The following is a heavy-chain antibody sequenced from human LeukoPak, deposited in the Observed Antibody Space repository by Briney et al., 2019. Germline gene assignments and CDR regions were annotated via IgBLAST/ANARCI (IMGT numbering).Heavy chain of an antibody. CDR1: GYTFTSYG. J-gene: IGHJ4*02. CDR2: ISAYNGNT. D-gene: IGHD5-18*01. CDR3: ARPSSTKPGYSYPRLYYFDY. Sequence: EASVTVSCKASGYTFTSYGISWVRQAPGQGLEWMGWISAYNGNTNYAQKLQGRVTMTTDTSTSTAYMELRSLRSDDTAVYYCARPSSTKPGYSYPRLYYFDYWGQGTLVTVSS. V-gene: IGHV1-18*01.